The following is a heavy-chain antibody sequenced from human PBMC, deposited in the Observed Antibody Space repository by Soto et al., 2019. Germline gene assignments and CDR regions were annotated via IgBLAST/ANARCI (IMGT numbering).Heavy chain of an antibody. V-gene: IGHV3-48*02. J-gene: IGHJ3*02. CDR1: GFSFS. Sequence: GGSLRLSCAASGFSFSMNWVRHAPGKGLEWVSYIDRSSTTIYYRDSVKGRFTIFRDNAKNTLYLQMNSLRDEDTAVYYCARDNVVVPAAMLTPDDAFDIWGQGTMVTVSS. D-gene: IGHD2-2*01. CDR3: ARDNVVVPAAMLTPDDAFDI. CDR2: IDRSSTTI.